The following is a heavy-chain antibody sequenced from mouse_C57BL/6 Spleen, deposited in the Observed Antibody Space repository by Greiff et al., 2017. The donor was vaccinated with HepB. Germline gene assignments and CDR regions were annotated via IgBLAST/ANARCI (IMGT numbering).Heavy chain of an antibody. J-gene: IGHJ1*03. V-gene: IGHV1-59*01. D-gene: IGHD1-1*01. Sequence: QVQLQQPGAELVRPGTSVKLSCKASGYTFTSYWMHWVKQRPGQGLEWIGVIDPSDSYTNYNQKFKGKATLTVDTSSSTAYMQRSSLTSEDSAVYYCAREATVVSRYFDVWGTGTTVTVSS. CDR1: GYTFTSYW. CDR2: IDPSDSYT. CDR3: AREATVVSRYFDV.